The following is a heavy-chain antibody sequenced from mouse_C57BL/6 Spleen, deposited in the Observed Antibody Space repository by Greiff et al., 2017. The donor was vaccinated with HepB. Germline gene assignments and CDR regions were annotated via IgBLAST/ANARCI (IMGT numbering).Heavy chain of an antibody. J-gene: IGHJ2*01. V-gene: IGHV1-54*01. CDR1: GYAFTNYL. Sequence: QVQLKESGAELVRPGTSVKVSCKASGYAFTNYLIEWVKQRPGQGLEWIGVINPGSGGTNYNEKFKGKATLTADKSSSTAYMQLSSLTSEDSAVYFCARLGYGNSDYWGQGTTLTVSS. CDR2: INPGSGGT. CDR3: ARLGYGNSDY. D-gene: IGHD2-1*01.